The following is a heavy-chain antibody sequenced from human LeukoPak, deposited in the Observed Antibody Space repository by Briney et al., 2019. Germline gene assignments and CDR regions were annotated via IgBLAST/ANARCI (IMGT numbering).Heavy chain of an antibody. CDR1: GYTFTVYY. V-gene: IGHV1-2*02. CDR3: ARAGRGDDFWSGYYYYYYYYMDV. D-gene: IGHD3-3*01. J-gene: IGHJ6*03. CDR2: INPNSGGT. Sequence: ASVKVSCKASGYTFTVYYMHWVRQAPGQGLEWMGSINPNSGGTNYAQTFQGRVTMTRDTSISTAYMELSRLRPEDTAVYYCARAGRGDDFWSGYYYYYYYYMDVWGKGTTVAVSS.